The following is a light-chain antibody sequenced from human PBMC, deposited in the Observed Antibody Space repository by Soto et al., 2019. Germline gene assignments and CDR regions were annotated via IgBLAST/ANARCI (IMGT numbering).Light chain of an antibody. Sequence: EIGLTQSPGTLSLSPGKSATLSCRASQSGDSRYLAWYQQKPRQAHRLLMYDVSTRDTGIPDRFSGSGSGTDVTLTISRLEPEDFAVYYCQQYGSSITFGGGTKVEIK. J-gene: IGKJ4*01. CDR2: DVS. CDR1: QSGDSRY. V-gene: IGKV3-20*01. CDR3: QQYGSSIT.